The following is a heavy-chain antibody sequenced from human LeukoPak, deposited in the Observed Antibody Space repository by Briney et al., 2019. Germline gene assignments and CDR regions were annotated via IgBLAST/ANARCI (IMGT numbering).Heavy chain of an antibody. CDR2: IYHSGSF. D-gene: IGHD3-10*01. CDR1: GGSISSNNW. Sequence: SGTLSLTCAVSGGSISSNNWWSWVRQSPEKGLEWIAEIYHSGSFNRNPSLKSRVTILVDKSKNQFSLNLTSVTAADTAVYYCARLYSDTYYYGSGSYYFDYWGQGTLVTVSS. CDR3: ARLYSDTYYYGSGSYYFDY. V-gene: IGHV4-4*02. J-gene: IGHJ4*02.